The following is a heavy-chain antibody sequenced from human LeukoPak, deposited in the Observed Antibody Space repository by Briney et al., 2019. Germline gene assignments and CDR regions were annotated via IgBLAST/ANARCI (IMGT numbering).Heavy chain of an antibody. J-gene: IGHJ4*02. CDR3: ARQTDFDYYGSGSIGY. D-gene: IGHD3-10*01. CDR2: IIPIFGTA. Sequence: GASVKVSCKASGGTFSSYAISWVRQAPGQGLEWMGGIIPIFGTANYAQKFQGRVTITADESTSTAYMELSSLRSEDTVVYYCARQTDFDYYGSGSIGYWGQGTLVTVSS. V-gene: IGHV1-69*13. CDR1: GGTFSSYA.